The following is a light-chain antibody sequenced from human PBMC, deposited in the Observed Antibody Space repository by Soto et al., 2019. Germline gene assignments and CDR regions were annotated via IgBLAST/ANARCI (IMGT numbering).Light chain of an antibody. CDR2: DAS. V-gene: IGKV1-6*01. CDR3: QQHGT. J-gene: IGKJ1*01. CDR1: QDIRSD. Sequence: AIQMTQSPSSLSASVGDSITITCRASQDIRSDLGWYQQKPGRAPKLLIYDASSLQGGVPSRFSGSGSGTEFTLTISSLQPDDFATYYCQQHGTFGQGTKVDIK.